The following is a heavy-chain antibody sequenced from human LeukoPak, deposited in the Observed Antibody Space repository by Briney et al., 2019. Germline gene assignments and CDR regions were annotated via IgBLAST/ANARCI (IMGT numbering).Heavy chain of an antibody. CDR1: GGTFSSYA. D-gene: IGHD2-2*01. CDR2: IIPIFGTA. CDR3: ASRYCSSTSCLNWFDP. V-gene: IGHV1-69*13. J-gene: IGHJ5*02. Sequence: GASVKVSCKASGGTFSSYAISWVRQAPGQGLEWMGGIIPIFGTANYAQNFQGRVTITADESTSTAYMELSSLRSEDTAVYYCASRYCSSTSCLNWFDPWGQGTLVTVSS.